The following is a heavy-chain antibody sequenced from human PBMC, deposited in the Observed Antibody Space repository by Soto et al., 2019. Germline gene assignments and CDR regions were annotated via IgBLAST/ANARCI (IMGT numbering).Heavy chain of an antibody. CDR3: ARVLYNDCWSGYRYDY. Sequence: GASVKVSCKASGYTFTHFGLDWVRQAPGQGLEWVGWISTYNGQTKYAQKFQARVTLTTDTSTATAYMELRGLRSDDTAVYYCARVLYNDCWSGYRYDYWGPGSLV. CDR1: GYTFTHFG. D-gene: IGHD3-3*01. CDR2: ISTYNGQT. J-gene: IGHJ4*02. V-gene: IGHV1-18*01.